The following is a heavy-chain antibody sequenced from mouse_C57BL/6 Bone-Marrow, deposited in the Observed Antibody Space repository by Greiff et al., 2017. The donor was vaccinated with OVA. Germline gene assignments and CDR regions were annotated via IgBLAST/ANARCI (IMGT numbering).Heavy chain of an antibody. V-gene: IGHV1-50*01. CDR3: ARSGDGFKWYFDV. Sequence: VQLQQSGAELVKPGASVKLSCKASGYTFTSYWMQWVKQRPGQGLEWIGEIDPSDSYTNYNQKFKGKATLTVDTSSSTAYMQLSSLTSEDSAVYYCARSGDGFKWYFDVWGTGTTVTVSS. CDR2: IDPSDSYT. D-gene: IGHD2-3*01. CDR1: GYTFTSYW. J-gene: IGHJ1*03.